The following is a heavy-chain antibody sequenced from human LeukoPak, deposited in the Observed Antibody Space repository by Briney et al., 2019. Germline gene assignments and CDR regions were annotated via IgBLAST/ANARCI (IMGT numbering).Heavy chain of an antibody. CDR3: AREKTTQSGYYYY. V-gene: IGHV1-2*02. J-gene: IGHJ4*02. Sequence: ASEKVSCKASGYTFTGYYIHWVRQAPGQGLERMGWINPNTGGTNNAQKFQGRVTMTRDTSISTAYMELSRLRSDDTALYYCAREKTTQSGYYYYWGQGTLVTVSS. D-gene: IGHD3-22*01. CDR2: INPNTGGT. CDR1: GYTFTGYY.